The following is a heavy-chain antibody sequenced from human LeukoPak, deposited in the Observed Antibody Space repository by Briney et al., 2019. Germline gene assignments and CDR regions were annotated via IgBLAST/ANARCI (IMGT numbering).Heavy chain of an antibody. CDR2: ISYDGSNK. CDR1: GFTFSSYA. Sequence: GGSLRLSCAASGFTFSSYAMHWVRQAPGKGLEWVAVISYDGSNKYYADSVKGRFTISRDNSKNTLYLQMNSLRAGDTAVYYCARAAGIVGATRDIYFDYWGQGTLVTVSS. V-gene: IGHV3-30*04. D-gene: IGHD1-26*01. J-gene: IGHJ4*02. CDR3: ARAAGIVGATRDIYFDY.